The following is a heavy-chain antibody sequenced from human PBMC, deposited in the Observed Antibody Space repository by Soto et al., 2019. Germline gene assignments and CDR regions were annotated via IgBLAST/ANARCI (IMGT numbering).Heavy chain of an antibody. V-gene: IGHV3-21*01. CDR1: GFTFSSYS. D-gene: IGHD3-16*02. J-gene: IGHJ4*02. CDR3: ASGYYDYIWGSYRAQLPDY. Sequence: LRLSCAASGFTFSSYSMNWVRQAPGKGLEWVSSISSSSSYIYYADSVKGRFTISRDNAKNSLYLQMNSLRAEDTAVYYCASGYYDYIWGSYRAQLPDYWGQGTLVTVSS. CDR2: ISSSSSYI.